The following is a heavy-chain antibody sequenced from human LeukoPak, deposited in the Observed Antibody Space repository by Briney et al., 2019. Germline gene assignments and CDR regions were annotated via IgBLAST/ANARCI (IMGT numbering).Heavy chain of an antibody. V-gene: IGHV5-51*01. J-gene: IGHJ6*02. D-gene: IGHD2-8*01. CDR1: GYSFSIFW. CDR2: IYPGDSDT. Sequence: KRGESLKISCQSSGYSFSIFWIGWARQMPGKGLGWMGIIYPGDSDTRYSPSFQGQVTISADKSIRTAYLQWSSLKASDTATYYCARQNAEGDYHYGMDVWGQGTTVTVSS. CDR3: ARQNAEGDYHYGMDV.